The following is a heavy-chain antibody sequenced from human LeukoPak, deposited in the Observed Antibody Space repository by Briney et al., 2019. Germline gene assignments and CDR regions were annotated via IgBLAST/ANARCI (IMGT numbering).Heavy chain of an antibody. J-gene: IGHJ4*02. CDR2: INPNSGGT. CDR1: GYTFTGYY. CDR3: ARDHDSSGYYLIFDY. Sequence: AAVKVSCKASGYTFTGYYMHWVRQAPGQGLEWMGWINPNSGGTNYAQKFQGRVTMTRDTSISTAYMELSRLRSDDTAVYYCARDHDSSGYYLIFDYWGQGTLVTVSS. V-gene: IGHV1-2*02. D-gene: IGHD3-22*01.